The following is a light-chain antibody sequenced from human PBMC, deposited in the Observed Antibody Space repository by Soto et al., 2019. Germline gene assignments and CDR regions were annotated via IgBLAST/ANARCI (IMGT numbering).Light chain of an antibody. J-gene: IGLJ1*01. CDR2: EVT. V-gene: IGLV2-14*01. CDR1: SSDVGAYNF. Sequence: QSVLTQPASVSGSPGQSITISRTGSSSDVGAYNFVSWYQHHPGRAPKLILYEVTTRPSGVSSRFSGSKSGNTASLTISGLQADDEATYYCSSYTSTNTPYVFGTGTKVTVL. CDR3: SSYTSTNTPYV.